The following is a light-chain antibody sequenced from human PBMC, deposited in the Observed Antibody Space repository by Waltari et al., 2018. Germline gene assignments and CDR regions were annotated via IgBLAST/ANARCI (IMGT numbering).Light chain of an antibody. CDR1: QDISNY. Sequence: DIQMTQSSSSLSASVGDRVTITCRASQDISNYLAWFQQKPGKAPKSLISAASSLQSGVPSKFSGSGSGTDFTLTISSLQAEDFATYYCQQYNSYPLTFGGGTKVEIK. V-gene: IGKV1-16*02. CDR2: AAS. J-gene: IGKJ4*01. CDR3: QQYNSYPLT.